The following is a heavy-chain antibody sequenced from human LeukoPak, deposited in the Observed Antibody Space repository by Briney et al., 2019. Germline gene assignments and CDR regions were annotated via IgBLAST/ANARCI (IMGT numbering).Heavy chain of an antibody. J-gene: IGHJ4*02. Sequence: PGGSLRLSCAASGFTFNNYHMNWVRQAPGKGLEWVSSISSSSSHIYYAESVKGRFTIYRDNAKNSLYLQMNSLRAEDTAVYYCARDVQMLRQWVVWISFDYWGQGTLVTVSS. CDR1: GFTFNNYH. V-gene: IGHV3-21*01. CDR2: ISSSSSHI. D-gene: IGHD6-19*01. CDR3: ARDVQMLRQWVVWISFDY.